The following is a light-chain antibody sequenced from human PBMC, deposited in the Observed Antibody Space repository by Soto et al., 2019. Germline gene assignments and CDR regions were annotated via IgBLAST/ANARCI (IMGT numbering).Light chain of an antibody. CDR1: QDIRTE. J-gene: IGKJ1*01. Sequence: AIQMTQSPSSLSASVGDRVTITCRASQDIRTELGWYQQKPGNAPKLLIYATSILQRGVPSRFSGIGSGTDFTLTLSSLQPEDFATYYCLQDYSDPRTFGQGTKVEIK. CDR3: LQDYSDPRT. V-gene: IGKV1-6*01. CDR2: ATS.